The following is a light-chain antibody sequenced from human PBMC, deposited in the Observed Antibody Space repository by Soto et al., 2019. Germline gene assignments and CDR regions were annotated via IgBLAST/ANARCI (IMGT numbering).Light chain of an antibody. CDR3: GSLTTKRLWV. V-gene: IGLV2-14*01. CDR2: GVS. J-gene: IGLJ3*02. Sequence: QSVLTQPASVSGSPGQSITMSCTGSSSDFGDDKYVTWYQQQPGKGPNLLIYGVSKRPSGVSNRFSGSKSGNTASLTISGLQVEYEADYICGSLTTKRLWVFGGGTKLPVL. CDR1: SSDFGDDKY.